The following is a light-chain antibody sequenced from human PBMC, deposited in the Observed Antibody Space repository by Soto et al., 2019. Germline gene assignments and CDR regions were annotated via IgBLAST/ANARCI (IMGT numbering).Light chain of an antibody. V-gene: IGKV3-11*01. CDR3: QQRASWPHA. J-gene: IGKJ2*01. CDR1: QSVSSY. CDR2: DAS. Sequence: EVVLTQSPATLSLSPGERATLSCRASQSVSSYLVWYQQTPGQAPRLLIHDASNRATGIPARFSGSGSGTDFTPTISSLEPEDSAVYYCQQRASWPHAFGQGTKLEIK.